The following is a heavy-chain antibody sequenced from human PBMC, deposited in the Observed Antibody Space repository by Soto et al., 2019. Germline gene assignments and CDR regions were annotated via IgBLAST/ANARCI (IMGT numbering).Heavy chain of an antibody. D-gene: IGHD2-15*01. CDR1: GVTFSVYS. CDR2: IIPIFGTA. Sequence: SVKVSCKAAGVTFSVYSISCVRQPPGQGLEWMGGIIPIFGTATYAQKFQGRVTTPADDYTSTAYMELRSLRSEDTAVYYCARRIGGLLAEHFDHWGQGPLVNVS. V-gene: IGHV1-69*13. J-gene: IGHJ4*02. CDR3: ARRIGGLLAEHFDH.